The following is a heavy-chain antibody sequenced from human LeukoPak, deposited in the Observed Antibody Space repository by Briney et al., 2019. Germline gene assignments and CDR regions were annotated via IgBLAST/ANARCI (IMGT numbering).Heavy chain of an antibody. Sequence: ASVKVSCKASGYTFTSYDINWVRQATGQGLEWMGWMNPNSGNTGYAQKFQGRVTMTRNTSISTAYMELSSLRSEDTAVYYCARGSLGGYSSSWYVGNWFDPWGQGTLVTVSS. D-gene: IGHD6-13*01. J-gene: IGHJ5*02. CDR3: ARGSLGGYSSSWYVGNWFDP. CDR2: MNPNSGNT. CDR1: GYTFTSYD. V-gene: IGHV1-8*01.